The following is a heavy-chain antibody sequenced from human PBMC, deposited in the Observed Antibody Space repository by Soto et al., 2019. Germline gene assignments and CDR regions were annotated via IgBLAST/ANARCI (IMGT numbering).Heavy chain of an antibody. V-gene: IGHV1-8*01. D-gene: IGHD1-1*01. CDR3: ARGGGNWNDDYFDY. CDR2: MNPNSGDT. Sequence: QVQLVQSGAEVKKPGASVKVSCKASGYNFSDHDINWVRQASGQGPEWLGWMNPNSGDTGYAQNFQGRVTMTRDTSKRTAYMELSSLRSEDTAVYYCARGGGNWNDDYFDYWGQGTVVPVSS. CDR1: GYNFSDHD. J-gene: IGHJ4*02.